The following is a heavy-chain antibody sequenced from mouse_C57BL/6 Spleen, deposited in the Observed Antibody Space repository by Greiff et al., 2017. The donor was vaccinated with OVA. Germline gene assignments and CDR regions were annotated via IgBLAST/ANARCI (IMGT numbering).Heavy chain of an antibody. J-gene: IGHJ4*01. CDR2: INPNNGGT. CDR1: GYTFTDYY. CDR3: ARQRVRNGYYAMDY. V-gene: IGHV1-26*01. Sequence: VQLQQSGPELVKPGASVKISCKASGYTFTDYYMNWVKQSHGKSLEWIGDINPNNGGTSYNQKFKGKATLTVDKSSSTAYMELRSLTSEDSAVYYCARQRVRNGYYAMDYWGQGTSVTVSS.